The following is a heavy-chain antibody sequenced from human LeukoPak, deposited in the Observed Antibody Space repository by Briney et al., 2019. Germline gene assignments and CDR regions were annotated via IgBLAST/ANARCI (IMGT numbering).Heavy chain of an antibody. D-gene: IGHD2-21*01. CDR2: IYYSGST. CDR1: GGSISSYY. Sequence: SETLSLTCTVSGGSISSYYWSWIRQPPGKGLEWIGYIYYSGSTNYNPSLKSRVTISVDTSKNQFSLKLCSVTAADTAVYYCARGRCGGDCYDYWGQGTLVTVSS. V-gene: IGHV4-59*01. CDR3: ARGRCGGDCYDY. J-gene: IGHJ4*02.